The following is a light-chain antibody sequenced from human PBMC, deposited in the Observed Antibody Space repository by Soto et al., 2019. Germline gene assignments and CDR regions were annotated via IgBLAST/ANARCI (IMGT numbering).Light chain of an antibody. CDR3: PQFNSYPPYT. J-gene: IGKJ2*01. V-gene: IGKV1-13*02. CDR1: QGLSSA. Sequence: AIQLTQSPSSLSASVGDRVTITCRASQGLSSALAWYQQKPGKAPQLLIYDASSLESGVPSRFSCSGSGTDFTRTISSLQPEEFATYYCPQFNSYPPYTFGQGTKLEIK. CDR2: DAS.